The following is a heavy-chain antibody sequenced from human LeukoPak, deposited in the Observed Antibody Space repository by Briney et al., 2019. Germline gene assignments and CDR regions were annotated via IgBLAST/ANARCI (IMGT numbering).Heavy chain of an antibody. V-gene: IGHV4-34*01. CDR1: GGSFSGYY. D-gene: IGHD6-13*01. CDR2: INHSGST. Sequence: SETLSLTCAVYGGSFSGYYWSWIRQPPGKGLEWIGEINHSGSTNYNPSLKSRVTISVDTSKNQFSLKLSSVTAADTAVYYCARHGPSSSWGMLYYYYYMDVWGKGTTVTISS. CDR3: ARHGPSSSWGMLYYYYYMDV. J-gene: IGHJ6*03.